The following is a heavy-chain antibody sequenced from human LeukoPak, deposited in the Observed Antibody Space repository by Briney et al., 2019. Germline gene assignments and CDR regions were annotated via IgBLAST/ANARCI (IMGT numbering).Heavy chain of an antibody. CDR2: ISGSGGST. Sequence: GGSLRLSCAASGFTFTSYAMSWVRQAPGKGLEWVPTISGSGGSTYYADSVKGRFTISRDNSKNTLYLQMNSLRAEDTAVHYCAKSSSLWSEFDNWGQGTLVTVSS. CDR1: GFTFTSYA. D-gene: IGHD2-8*02. J-gene: IGHJ4*02. V-gene: IGHV3-23*01. CDR3: AKSSSLWSEFDN.